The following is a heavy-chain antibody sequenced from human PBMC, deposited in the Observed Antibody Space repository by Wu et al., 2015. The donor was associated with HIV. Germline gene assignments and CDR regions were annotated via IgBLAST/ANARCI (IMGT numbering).Heavy chain of an antibody. V-gene: IGHV1-69*06. Sequence: QVRLVQSGAEVKKPGASVKVSCKTYGYTFSKSGVSWIRQAPGQGLEWMGRIIPISGTANYAQRFQGRVTITADKPTNTAYMGLSSLRSDDTAVYYCARGSILEMSTASFYYYVMDVWGQGTTVTVSS. D-gene: IGHD1-26*01. CDR1: GYTFSKSG. CDR2: IIPISGTA. CDR3: ARGSILEMSTASFYYYVMDV. J-gene: IGHJ6*02.